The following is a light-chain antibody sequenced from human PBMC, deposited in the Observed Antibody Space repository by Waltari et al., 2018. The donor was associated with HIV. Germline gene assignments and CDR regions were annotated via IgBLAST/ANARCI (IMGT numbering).Light chain of an antibody. Sequence: DIQMTQSPSSVPASVRARSTITCQARQGNGTWLTLYQEKPGKAPKFLIYGASSLERGVPSRFSGSGSEKDVTLTISSLQPEDFATYGCEQANSVPVTLGGGTTVEIK. CDR3: EQANSVPVT. J-gene: IGKJ4*02. CDR2: GAS. CDR1: QGNGTW. V-gene: IGKV1-12*01.